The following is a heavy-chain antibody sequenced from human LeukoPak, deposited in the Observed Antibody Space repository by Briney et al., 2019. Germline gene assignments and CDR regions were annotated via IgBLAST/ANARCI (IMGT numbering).Heavy chain of an antibody. D-gene: IGHD3-10*01. CDR2: IYYSGST. J-gene: IGHJ4*02. Sequence: SETLSLTCTVSGGSISSYYWSWIRQPPGKGLELIGYIYYSGSTNYNPSLKSRVTISVDTSKNQFSLKLSSVTAADTAVYYCARVVRFGELFRIDYWGQGTLVTVS. V-gene: IGHV4-59*01. CDR1: GGSISSYY. CDR3: ARVVRFGELFRIDY.